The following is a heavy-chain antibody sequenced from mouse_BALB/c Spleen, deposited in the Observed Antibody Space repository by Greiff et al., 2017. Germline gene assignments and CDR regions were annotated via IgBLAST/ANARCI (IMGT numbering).Heavy chain of an antibody. CDR3: ARCDYDYWYFDV. D-gene: IGHD2-13*01. V-gene: IGHV3-8*02. CDR1: GDSITSGY. CDR2: ISYSGST. J-gene: IGHJ1*01. Sequence: DVKLVESGPSLVKPSQTLSLTCSVTGDSITSGYWNWIRKFPGNKLEYMGYISYSGSTYYNPSLKSRISITRDTSKNQYYLQLNSVTTEDTATYYCARCDYDYWYFDVWGAGTTVTVSS.